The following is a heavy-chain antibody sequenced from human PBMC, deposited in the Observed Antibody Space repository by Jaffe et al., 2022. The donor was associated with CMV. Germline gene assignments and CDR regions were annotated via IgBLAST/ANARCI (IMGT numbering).Heavy chain of an antibody. CDR3: ARLRTMVRGVNDAFDI. D-gene: IGHD3-10*01. J-gene: IGHJ3*02. Sequence: EVQLVQSGAEVKKPGESLKISCKGSGYSFTSYWIGWVRQMPGKGLEWMGIIYPGDSDTRYSPSFQGQVTISADKSISTAYLQWSSLKASDTAMYYCARLRTMVRGVNDAFDIWGQGTMVTVSS. CDR2: IYPGDSDT. CDR1: GYSFTSYW. V-gene: IGHV5-51*01.